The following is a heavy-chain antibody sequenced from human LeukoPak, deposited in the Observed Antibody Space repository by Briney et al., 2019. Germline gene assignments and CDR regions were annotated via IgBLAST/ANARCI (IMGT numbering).Heavy chain of an antibody. CDR1: GFTFSNYW. J-gene: IGHJ3*02. CDR3: VREGGGSFLDSFDN. Sequence: GGSLRFSCAASGFTFSNYWMHWVRQAPGKGLVWVSRINSDGLITNYADSVKGRFTVSRDNPKNTLYLQMNSLRVEDTAVYYCVREGGGSFLDSFDNWGQGKLVTVSS. V-gene: IGHV3-74*01. CDR2: INSDGLIT. D-gene: IGHD2-15*01.